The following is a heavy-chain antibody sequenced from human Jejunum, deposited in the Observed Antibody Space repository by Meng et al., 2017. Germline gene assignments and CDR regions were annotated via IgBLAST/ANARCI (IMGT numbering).Heavy chain of an antibody. V-gene: IGHV4-34*01. CDR3: TRGTDRAKSGDY. J-gene: IGHJ4*02. Sequence: QGHLQRGGAGLLKPSETLSLTCAVYGGSSSGFYLSWIRQPPGKGLEWIGEIHPSGSTDYNPSLKSRLTISLDTSKNQFSLSLNSATAADTGIYYCTRGTDRAKSGDYWGQGTLVTVSS. D-gene: IGHD1-14*01. CDR1: GGSSSGFY. CDR2: IHPSGST.